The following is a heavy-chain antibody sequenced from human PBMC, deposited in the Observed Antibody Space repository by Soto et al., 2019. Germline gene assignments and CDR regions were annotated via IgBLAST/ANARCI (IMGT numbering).Heavy chain of an antibody. CDR1: GYTFTSYG. Sequence: ASVKVSCKASGYTFTSYGISWVRQAPGQGLEWMGWISAYSGNTNYAQKLQGRVTMTTDTSTSTAYMELRSLRSDDTAVYYCAREVSTVRGVIINRWFDPWGQGTLVTVSS. D-gene: IGHD3-10*01. CDR2: ISAYSGNT. V-gene: IGHV1-18*01. J-gene: IGHJ5*02. CDR3: AREVSTVRGVIINRWFDP.